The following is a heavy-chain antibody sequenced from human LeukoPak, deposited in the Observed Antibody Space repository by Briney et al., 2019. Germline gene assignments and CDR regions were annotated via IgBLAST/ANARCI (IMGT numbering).Heavy chain of an antibody. CDR2: IYHSGRT. J-gene: IGHJ5*02. CDR1: GGSISSPNW. D-gene: IGHD1-26*01. V-gene: IGHV4-4*02. Sequence: PSGTLSLTCAVSGGSISSPNWWTWVRQPPGKGLEWIGEIYHSGRTNSNPSLESRVIMSVDKSKNQFSLKLTSVTAADTAVYYCARVGHNLFDPWGQGTLVTVSS. CDR3: ARVGHNLFDP.